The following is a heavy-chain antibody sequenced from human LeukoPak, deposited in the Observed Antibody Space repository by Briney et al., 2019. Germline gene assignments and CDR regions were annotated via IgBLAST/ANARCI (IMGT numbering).Heavy chain of an antibody. V-gene: IGHV3-53*05. D-gene: IGHD1-26*01. CDR3: ARGRSYTI. Sequence: GGALRLSCTISGLTVTTNYMSWVGQAPGKGLEWVSVSYRDGTTYYPDSVKGRFTISRDSSKHTLYLQMNSLRAEDTALYYCARGRSYTIWGQGTTVTVSS. CDR2: SYRDGTT. J-gene: IGHJ3*02. CDR1: GLTVTTNY.